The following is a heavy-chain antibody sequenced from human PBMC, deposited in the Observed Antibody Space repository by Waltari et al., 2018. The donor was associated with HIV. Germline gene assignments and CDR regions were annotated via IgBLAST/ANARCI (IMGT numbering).Heavy chain of an antibody. Sequence: EVQLVESGGGWVQPGGSLTLTCEASGFTFSFYWLSWVRQAPGKGLEWVANINHAGTGRHYVDSVRGRFTISRDNGKTSLFLQMDNLSVEDTAVYYCATTHGSGDYDNDFDYWGQGTLV. D-gene: IGHD3-10*01. CDR2: INHAGTGR. CDR3: ATTHGSGDYDNDFDY. CDR1: GFTFSFYW. J-gene: IGHJ4*02. V-gene: IGHV3-7*01.